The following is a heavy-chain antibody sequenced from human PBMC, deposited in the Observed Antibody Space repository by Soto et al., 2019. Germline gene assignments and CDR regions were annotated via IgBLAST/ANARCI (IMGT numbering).Heavy chain of an antibody. Sequence: ASVKVSCKASGGTFSSYAISWVRQAPGQGLEWMGGIIPIFGTANYAQKFQGRVTITADESTSTAYMELSSLRSEDTAVYYCASSRYSGYEGESWLRSWGKVTRVTVSS. CDR3: ASSRYSGYEGESWLRS. J-gene: IGHJ5*02. CDR1: GGTFSSYA. D-gene: IGHD5-12*01. CDR2: IIPIFGTA. V-gene: IGHV1-69*13.